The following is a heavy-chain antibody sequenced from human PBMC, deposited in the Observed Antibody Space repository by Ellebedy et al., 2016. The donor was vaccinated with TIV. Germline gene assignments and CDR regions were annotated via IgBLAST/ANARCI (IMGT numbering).Heavy chain of an antibody. V-gene: IGHV3-9*01. Sequence: GGSLRLXCAASGFIFEDYGMHRVRQVPGKGLEWVSIINWNGDSIEYADSVKGRFTISRDNARNSLYLQMNSLRTEDTAFYYCVKDGVIAPEWGQGTLVTVSS. CDR2: INWNGDSI. CDR1: GFIFEDYG. D-gene: IGHD2-21*01. J-gene: IGHJ4*02. CDR3: VKDGVIAPE.